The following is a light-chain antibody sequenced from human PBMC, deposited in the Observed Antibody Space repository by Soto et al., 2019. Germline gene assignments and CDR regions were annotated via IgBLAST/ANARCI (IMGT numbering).Light chain of an antibody. CDR3: ETWDSSTHKV. J-gene: IGLJ2*01. CDR1: SRHSSYS. Sequence: QLVLTQSSSASASLGSSVKLTCTLSSRHSSYSIAWHQQQPGKAPRYLMRLERSGSYNKGSGVPDRFSGSSSGADRYLTISNRQSEDEADYYCETWDSSTHKVFGGGTKLTVL. CDR2: LERSGSY. V-gene: IGLV4-60*03.